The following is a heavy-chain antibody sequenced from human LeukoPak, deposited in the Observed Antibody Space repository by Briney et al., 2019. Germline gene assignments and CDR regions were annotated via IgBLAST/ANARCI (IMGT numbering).Heavy chain of an antibody. CDR1: GGSIISYY. V-gene: IGHV4-59*12. CDR2: IYYSGST. J-gene: IGHJ4*02. CDR3: ARGTPTAMADY. Sequence: SETLSLTCTVSGGSIISYYWNWIRQPPGKGLEWIGYIYYSGSTNYNPSLKSRVTISVDTSKNQFSLKLSSVTAADTAVYYCARGTPTAMADYWGQGTLVTVSS. D-gene: IGHD5-18*01.